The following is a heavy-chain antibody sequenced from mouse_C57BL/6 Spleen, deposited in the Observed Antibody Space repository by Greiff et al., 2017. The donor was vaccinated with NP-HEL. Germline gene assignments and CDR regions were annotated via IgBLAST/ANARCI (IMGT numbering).Heavy chain of an antibody. CDR1: GFTFSSYT. J-gene: IGHJ1*03. V-gene: IGHV5-9*01. D-gene: IGHD1-1*01. CDR3: ARLSSYWYFDV. CDR2: ISGCGGNT. Sequence: EVKLVESGGGLVKPGGSLKLSCAASGFTFSSYTMSWVRQTPEKRLEWVATISGCGGNTYYPDSVKGRFTISRDNAKTTLYLHMSSLRSEDTALYYCARLSSYWYFDVWGTGTTVTVSS.